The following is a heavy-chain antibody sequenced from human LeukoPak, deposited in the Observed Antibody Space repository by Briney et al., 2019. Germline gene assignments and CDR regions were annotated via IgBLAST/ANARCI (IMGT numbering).Heavy chain of an antibody. CDR3: ARGPVFGVVTLDYYYYMDV. CDR1: GYTFTGYY. Sequence: ASVKVSCKASGYTFTGYYMHWVRQAPGQGLEWMGWINPNSGGTNYAQKFQGRVTMTRDTSISTAYMELSRLRSDDTAVYYCARGPVFGVVTLDYYYYMDVWGKGTTVTVSS. J-gene: IGHJ6*03. V-gene: IGHV1-2*02. CDR2: INPNSGGT. D-gene: IGHD3-3*01.